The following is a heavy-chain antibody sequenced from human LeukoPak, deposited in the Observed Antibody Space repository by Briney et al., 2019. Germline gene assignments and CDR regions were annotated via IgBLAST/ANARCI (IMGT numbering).Heavy chain of an antibody. D-gene: IGHD2-2*01. CDR2: IYYSGST. J-gene: IGHJ6*02. CDR3: ARDRSGDCSSTSCYQQGPHYYYYGMDV. Sequence: PSETLSLTCTVSGGSISSYYWSWIRQSPGKGLEWIGYIYYSGSTNYNPSLKSRVTISVDTSKNQFSLKLSSVTAADTAVYYCARDRSGDCSSTSCYQQGPHYYYYGMDVWGQGTAVTVSS. V-gene: IGHV4-59*01. CDR1: GGSISSYY.